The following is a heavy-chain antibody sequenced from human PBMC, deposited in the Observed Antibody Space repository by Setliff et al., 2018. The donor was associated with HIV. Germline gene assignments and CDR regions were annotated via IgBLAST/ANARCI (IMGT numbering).Heavy chain of an antibody. Sequence: SETLSLTCTVSGYSISSGYYWGWIRQPPGKGLEWIGSIYHSGSTYYNPSLKSRVTISVDTSKNQFSLKLSSVTAADTATYYCVGRGYNVNRPWGQGNLVTVSS. J-gene: IGHJ5*02. V-gene: IGHV4-38-2*02. CDR2: IYHSGST. CDR1: GYSISSGYY. CDR3: VGRGYNVNRP. D-gene: IGHD5-18*01.